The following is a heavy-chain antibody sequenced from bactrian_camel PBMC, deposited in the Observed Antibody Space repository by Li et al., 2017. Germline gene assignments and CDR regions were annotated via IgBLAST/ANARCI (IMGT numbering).Heavy chain of an antibody. D-gene: IGHD6*01. CDR2: IIGGGDST. J-gene: IGHJ4*01. CDR3: VKPLGYGTGWGDFAS. V-gene: IGHV3S40*01. Sequence: VQLVESGGGLVQPGGSLRLSCAASGFTFAWYTMSWVRQAPGKGLEWVSSIIGGGDSTYYADSVKGRFTISRDNAKNMVYLQLNSLKTEDMAMYYCVKPLGYGTGWGDFASWGQGTQVTVS. CDR1: GFTFAWYT.